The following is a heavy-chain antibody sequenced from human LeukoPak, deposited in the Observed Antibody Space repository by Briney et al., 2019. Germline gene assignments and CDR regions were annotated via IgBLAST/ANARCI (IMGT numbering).Heavy chain of an antibody. CDR1: GGSTSSYY. J-gene: IGHJ5*02. V-gene: IGHV4-4*07. CDR2: IYTSGST. Sequence: ASETLSLTCTVSGGSTSSYYWSWIRQPAGKGLEWIGRIYTSGSTNYNPSLKSRVTMSVDTSKNQFSLKLSSVTAADTAVYYCARVRGGGGVVSWFDPWGQGTLVTVSS. D-gene: IGHD3-3*01. CDR3: ARVRGGGGVVSWFDP.